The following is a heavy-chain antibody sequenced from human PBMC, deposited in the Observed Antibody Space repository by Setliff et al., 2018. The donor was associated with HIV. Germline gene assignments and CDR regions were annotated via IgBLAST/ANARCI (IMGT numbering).Heavy chain of an antibody. J-gene: IGHJ3*01. Sequence: ASVKVSCKASGGTFKNLAMHWVRQAPGQRLEWMGWIHAGNGYTKYSQKFQGRVTFTRDTSASAAYMDLNSLRAEDTAVYYCARDRVVGATLDPLDLWGQGTMVTVSS. V-gene: IGHV1-3*01. CDR1: GGTFKNLA. CDR2: IHAGNGYT. D-gene: IGHD1-26*01. CDR3: ARDRVVGATLDPLDL.